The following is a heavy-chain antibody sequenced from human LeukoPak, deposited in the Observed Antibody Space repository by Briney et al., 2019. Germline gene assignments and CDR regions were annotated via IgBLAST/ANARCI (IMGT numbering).Heavy chain of an antibody. CDR3: ARDGGGPFDY. CDR1: GFTFSKYD. D-gene: IGHD3-3*01. J-gene: IGHJ4*02. CDR2: ISSSSTYI. V-gene: IGHV3-21*01. Sequence: GGSLRLSCAASGFTFSKYDMNWVRQAPGKGLEWVSSISSSSTYIYYADSVRGRFTISRDNAKNSLYLQLNSLRAEDTAVYYCARDGGGPFDYWGQGTLVTVSS.